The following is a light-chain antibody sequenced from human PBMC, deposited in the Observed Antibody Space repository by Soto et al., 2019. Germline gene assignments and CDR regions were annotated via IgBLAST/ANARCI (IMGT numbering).Light chain of an antibody. Sequence: DSVSIARRASQSIGTWLALYPHRPGKVPKLLLYAASTFQSGVPSRFSGSGSGTDFTLTISSLQHEDVATYYCQKYNSAPWTFGQGTKVDI. CDR3: QKYNSAPWT. CDR2: AAS. CDR1: QSIGTW. J-gene: IGKJ1*01. V-gene: IGKV1-27*01.